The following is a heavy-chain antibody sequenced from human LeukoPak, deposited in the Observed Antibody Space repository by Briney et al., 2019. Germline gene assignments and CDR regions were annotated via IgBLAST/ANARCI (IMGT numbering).Heavy chain of an antibody. CDR3: AKDTHYYYDSSGYYRKHYFGY. CDR1: GFTFSSYA. Sequence: GGSLRLSCAASGFTFSSYAMSWVRQAPGKGLEWVSAISGSGGSTYYADSVKGRFTISRDNSKNTLYLQMNSLRAEDTAVYYCAKDTHYYYDSSGYYRKHYFGYWGQGTLVTVSS. D-gene: IGHD3-22*01. J-gene: IGHJ4*02. CDR2: ISGSGGST. V-gene: IGHV3-23*01.